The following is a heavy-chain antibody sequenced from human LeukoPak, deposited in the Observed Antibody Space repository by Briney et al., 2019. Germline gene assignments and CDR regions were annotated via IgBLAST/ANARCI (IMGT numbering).Heavy chain of an antibody. Sequence: GGSLRLSCPASGFTFSSYAMSWVRQAPGKGLEWVSAISGSGGSTYYADSVKGRFSISRDNSKNTLYLQMNSLRAEDTAVYYCAKFYCSSTSCYLGYWGQGTLVTVSS. J-gene: IGHJ4*02. CDR1: GFTFSSYA. V-gene: IGHV3-23*01. D-gene: IGHD2-2*01. CDR2: ISGSGGST. CDR3: AKFYCSSTSCYLGY.